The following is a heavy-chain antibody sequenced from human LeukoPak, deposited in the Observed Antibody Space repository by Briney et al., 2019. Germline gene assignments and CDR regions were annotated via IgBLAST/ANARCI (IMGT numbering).Heavy chain of an antibody. J-gene: IGHJ4*02. V-gene: IGHV3-23*01. CDR1: GFTFASYA. CDR2: VTPGCNMP. Sequence: GGSLRLSCAASGFTFASYAMSWVRQAPGKGLEWISGVTPGCNMPDYADSVKGRFTISRDNSRNTLYLQMDSLTAAATDLYSCAKAIWLLPDGFQTFDLWGQGALVSVSS. D-gene: IGHD3-10*01. CDR3: AKAIWLLPDGFQTFDL.